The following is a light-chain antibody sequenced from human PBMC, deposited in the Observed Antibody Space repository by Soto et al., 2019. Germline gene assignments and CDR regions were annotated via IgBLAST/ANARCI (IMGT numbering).Light chain of an antibody. V-gene: IGKV3D-15*01. CDR3: QQYNNWPPLT. CDR1: QSVSSN. J-gene: IGKJ4*01. CDR2: GAS. Sequence: EIVMTQSPATLSVSPGERATLSCRASQSVSSNLAWYQQKPGQAPRLLIYGASIRATGIPARFSGIGSGTEFTLTISSLQSEDFAVYYCQQYNNWPPLTFGGGTKVEIK.